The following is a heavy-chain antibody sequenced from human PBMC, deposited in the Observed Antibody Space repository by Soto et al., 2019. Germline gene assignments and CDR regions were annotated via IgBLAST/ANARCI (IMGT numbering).Heavy chain of an antibody. V-gene: IGHV5-51*01. Sequence: PRESLKISCKGSGYSFTSYWIGWVRQMPGKGLERMGIIYPGDSDTRYSPSFQGQVTISADKSISTSYLQWSSLKASDTAMDYCARKPGHDYGGYADWGRGTLVTVSS. CDR2: IYPGDSDT. J-gene: IGHJ4*01. D-gene: IGHD4-17*01. CDR3: ARKPGHDYGGYAD. CDR1: GYSFTSYW.